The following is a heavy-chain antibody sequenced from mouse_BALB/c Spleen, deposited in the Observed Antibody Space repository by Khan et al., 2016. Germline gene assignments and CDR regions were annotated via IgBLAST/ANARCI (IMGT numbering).Heavy chain of an antibody. Sequence: EVQLQESGPDLVKPSQSLSLTCTVTGYSITSDYSWHWIRQFPGNKLEWMGYIHYSGSTNYNPSLKSRVSITRDTSKNQLFLQLTSVTTEDTATYYCLRYYYGVAPWFAYWGQGTLVTVSA. CDR1: GYSITSDYS. V-gene: IGHV3-1*02. CDR3: LRYYYGVAPWFAY. CDR2: IHYSGST. J-gene: IGHJ3*01. D-gene: IGHD1-1*01.